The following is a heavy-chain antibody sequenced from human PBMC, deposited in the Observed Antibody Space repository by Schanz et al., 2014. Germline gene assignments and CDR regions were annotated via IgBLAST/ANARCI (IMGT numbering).Heavy chain of an antibody. D-gene: IGHD2-8*01. CDR2: ISWNSYSL. CDR1: GFTFNNFG. CDR3: ARAPGANASPYYFDY. J-gene: IGHJ4*02. V-gene: IGHV3-9*01. Sequence: EVQLVESGGGLVKPGGSLRLSCAASGFTFNNFGMNWVRQAPGKGLEWVSGISWNSYSLLYADSVQGRFTISRDNAKNSLYLQMNSLRHDDTACYYCARAPGANASPYYFDYWGQGSLVTVSS.